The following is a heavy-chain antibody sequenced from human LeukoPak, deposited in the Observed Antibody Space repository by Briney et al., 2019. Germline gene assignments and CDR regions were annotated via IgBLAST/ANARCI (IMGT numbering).Heavy chain of an antibody. CDR1: GYTFTGYY. V-gene: IGHV1-2*02. J-gene: IGHJ4*02. CDR2: INPNSGGT. D-gene: IGHD3-22*01. CDR3: AREENSSGYSGYFDY. Sequence: ASVKVSCKASGYTFTGYYMHWVRQAPGQGLEWMGWINPNSGGTNYAQKFQGRVTMTRDTSISTAYMELSRLRSYDTAVYYCAREENSSGYSGYFDYWGQGTLVTVSS.